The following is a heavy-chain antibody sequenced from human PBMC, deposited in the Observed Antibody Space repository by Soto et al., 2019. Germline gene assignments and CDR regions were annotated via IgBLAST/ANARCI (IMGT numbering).Heavy chain of an antibody. CDR1: GYTFTNYA. V-gene: IGHV1-3*01. CDR3: ARMETGRVVTRPNWFDP. J-gene: IGHJ5*02. D-gene: IGHD2-21*02. Sequence: QVQLVQSGSEVKKPGASVKVSCKASGYTFTNYAMHWVRQAPGQRLEWMGWINAGSGNTKYSQKFQGRVTIARDTSATTVYMEMSSLKSEDTAVYYCARMETGRVVTRPNWFDPWGQGTLVTVSS. CDR2: INAGSGNT.